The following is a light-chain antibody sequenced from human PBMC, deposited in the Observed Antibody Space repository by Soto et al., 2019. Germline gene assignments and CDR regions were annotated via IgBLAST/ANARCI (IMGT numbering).Light chain of an antibody. Sequence: EIALTQSPVTLSLSPGERVPLSCRASQSVSSTYLAWYQQKPGQPPRLLIYGASSRATGIPDRFSGSVSGTSFTLNINRLEPEDFAVYYGQQYGSSPPITFGQGTRLEIK. CDR1: QSVSSTY. CDR2: GAS. J-gene: IGKJ5*01. V-gene: IGKV3-20*01. CDR3: QQYGSSPPIT.